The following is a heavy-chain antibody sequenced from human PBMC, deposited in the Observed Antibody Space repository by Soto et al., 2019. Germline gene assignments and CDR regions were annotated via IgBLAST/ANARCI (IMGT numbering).Heavy chain of an antibody. CDR3: AKDPVRWLVQEYFQH. CDR1: GFTFSSYA. V-gene: IGHV3-23*01. J-gene: IGHJ1*01. Sequence: QAGGSLRLSCAASGFTFSSYAMSWVRQAPGKGLEWVSAISGSGGSTYYADSVKGRFTISRDNSKNTLYLQMNSLRAEDTAVYYCAKDPVRWLVQEYFQHWGQGTLVTVSS. CDR2: ISGSGGST. D-gene: IGHD6-19*01.